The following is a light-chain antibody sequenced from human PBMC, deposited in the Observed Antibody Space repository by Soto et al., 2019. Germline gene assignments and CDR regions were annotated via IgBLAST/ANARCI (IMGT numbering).Light chain of an antibody. J-gene: IGLJ1*01. CDR2: DVS. CDR3: CSYAGSYIYV. V-gene: IGLV2-11*01. Sequence: QSALTQPRSVSGSPGQSVAISCTGTSSDVGGYNRVSWYQHHPGKGPKLILYDVSKRPSGVPDRFSGSKSGNTASLTISGLQPEDEADYYCCSYAGSYIYVFGTGTKVTVL. CDR1: SSDVGGYNR.